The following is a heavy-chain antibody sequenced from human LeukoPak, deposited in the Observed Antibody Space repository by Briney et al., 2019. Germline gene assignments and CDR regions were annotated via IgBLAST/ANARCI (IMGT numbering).Heavy chain of an antibody. V-gene: IGHV3-23*01. CDR2: ISGSGGGT. CDR3: AGLSYDIVTGYRPLDY. Sequence: GGSLRLSCAASGFTFSSYAMSWVRQAPEKGLEWVSTISGSGGGTHYADSVKGRFTISRDNSKNTLYLQMNSLRPEDTALYYCAGLSYDIVTGYRPLDYWGQGALVTVSS. D-gene: IGHD3-9*01. CDR1: GFTFSSYA. J-gene: IGHJ4*02.